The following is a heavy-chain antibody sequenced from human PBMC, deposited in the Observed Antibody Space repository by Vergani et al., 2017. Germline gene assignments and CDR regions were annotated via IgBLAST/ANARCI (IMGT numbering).Heavy chain of an antibody. J-gene: IGHJ3*02. CDR1: GGSITRGGYY. CDR2: MYYSGST. V-gene: IGHV4-31*03. Sequence: QVQLQESGPGLVKPSQTLSLTCTVSGGSITRGGYYWSWLRHHPGKGLEWIGYMYYSGSTYYNPSLKSRLTISVDTSKNQFSLKLSSVTAADTAVYYCARVRITTRPRAGAFDIWGQGTMVTVSS. CDR3: ARVRITTRPRAGAFDI. D-gene: IGHD6-6*01.